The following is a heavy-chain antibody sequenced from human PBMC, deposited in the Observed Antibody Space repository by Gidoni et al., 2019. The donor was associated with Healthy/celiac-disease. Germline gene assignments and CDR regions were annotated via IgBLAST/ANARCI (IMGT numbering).Heavy chain of an antibody. D-gene: IGHD4-17*01. J-gene: IGHJ3*02. CDR2: IGYYGSNK. CDR3: ARSTALAGFAFDI. V-gene: IGHV3-33*01. CDR1: GFTFSSYG. Sequence: CAASGFTFSSYGMHWVRQAPGKGLEWVAVIGYYGSNKYYADSVKGRFTIARDNSKNTLYLKMNSRRAEDTAVYYCARSTALAGFAFDIWGQGTMVTVSS.